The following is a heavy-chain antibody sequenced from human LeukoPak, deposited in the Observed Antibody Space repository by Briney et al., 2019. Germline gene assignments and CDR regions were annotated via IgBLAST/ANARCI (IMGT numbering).Heavy chain of an antibody. V-gene: IGHV4-61*02. Sequence: SETLSLTCTVSGGSISSGSYYWSWIRQPAGKGLEWIGRIYTSGSTNYNPSLKSRVTISVDTSKNQFTLKLSSVTAADTAVYYCARYGVREVVPAAREGRGYYYYYMDVWGKGTTVTVSS. D-gene: IGHD2-2*01. CDR1: GGSISSGSYY. CDR2: IYTSGST. J-gene: IGHJ6*03. CDR3: ARYGVREVVPAAREGRGYYYYYMDV.